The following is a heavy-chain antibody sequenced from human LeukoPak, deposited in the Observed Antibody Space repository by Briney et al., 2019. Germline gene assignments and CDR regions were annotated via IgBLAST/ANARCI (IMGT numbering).Heavy chain of an antibody. V-gene: IGHV4-34*01. CDR2: INHSGST. J-gene: IGHJ6*02. CDR1: GGSFSGYY. Sequence: SSETLSLTCAVYGGSFSGYYWSWIRQPPGKGLEWIGEINHSGSTNYNPSLKSRVTISVDTSKNQFSLKLSSVTAADTAVYYCARGRDYYGSGSYYLDYYYGMDVWGQGTTVTVSS. CDR3: ARGRDYYGSGSYYLDYYYGMDV. D-gene: IGHD3-10*01.